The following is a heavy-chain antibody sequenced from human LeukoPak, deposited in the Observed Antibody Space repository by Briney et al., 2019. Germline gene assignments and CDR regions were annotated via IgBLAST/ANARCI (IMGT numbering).Heavy chain of an antibody. CDR2: INPNGGAT. CDR1: GYIFTGYY. J-gene: IGHJ4*02. CDR3: ARDERYSDADHHYPDLGY. D-gene: IGHD3-16*01. Sequence: ASVKVSCKASGYIFTGYYLFWVRQAPGQGLEWRGWINPNGGATRYAQKFQGRVTLTSDTSIRTTYMEMSSLTPDDTAVYYCARDERYSDADHHYPDLGYWGQGTLVTVSS. V-gene: IGHV1-2*02.